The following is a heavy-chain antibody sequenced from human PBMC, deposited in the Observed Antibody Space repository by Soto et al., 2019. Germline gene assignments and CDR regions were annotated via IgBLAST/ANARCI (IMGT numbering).Heavy chain of an antibody. J-gene: IGHJ6*02. Sequence: SETLSLTCAVYGGSFSGYYWSWIRQPPGKGLEWIGEINHSGSTNYNPSLKSRVTISVDTSKNQFSLKLSSVTAAGTAVYYCARVKLSQSTFYYYYGLNVWGQGTTVTVSS. CDR2: INHSGST. CDR1: GGSFSGYY. V-gene: IGHV4-34*01. CDR3: ARVKLSQSTFYYYYGLNV.